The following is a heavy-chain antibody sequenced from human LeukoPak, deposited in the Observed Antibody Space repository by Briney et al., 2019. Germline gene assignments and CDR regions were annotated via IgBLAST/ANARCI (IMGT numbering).Heavy chain of an antibody. CDR3: AKGIAAAGNLAWYYYYYMDV. V-gene: IGHV3-43D*03. CDR2: ISWDGGST. Sequence: PGGSLRLSCAASGFTFDDYAMHWVRHAPGKGLEWVSLISWDGGSTYYADSVKGRFTISRDNSKNSLYLQMNSLRAEDTALYYCAKGIAAAGNLAWYYYYYMDVWGKGTTVTVSS. J-gene: IGHJ6*03. CDR1: GFTFDDYA. D-gene: IGHD6-13*01.